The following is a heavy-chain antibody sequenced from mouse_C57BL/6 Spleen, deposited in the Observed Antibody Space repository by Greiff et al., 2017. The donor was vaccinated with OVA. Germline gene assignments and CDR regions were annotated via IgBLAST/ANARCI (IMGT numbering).Heavy chain of an antibody. CDR3: TRGDYYGSRNYAMDY. CDR1: GYTFTDYE. J-gene: IGHJ4*01. D-gene: IGHD1-1*01. V-gene: IGHV1-15*01. CDR2: IDPETGGT. Sequence: QVQLQQSGAELVRPGASVTLSCKASGYTFTDYEMHWVKQTPVHGLEWIGAIDPETGGTAYNQKFKGKAILTADKSSSTAYMELRSLTSEDSAVYYCTRGDYYGSRNYAMDYWGQGTSVTVSS.